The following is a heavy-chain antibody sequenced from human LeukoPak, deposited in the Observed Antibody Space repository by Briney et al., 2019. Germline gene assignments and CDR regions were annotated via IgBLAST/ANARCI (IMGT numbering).Heavy chain of an antibody. CDR2: ISYDGSNK. Sequence: GGSLRLSCAASGFTSSSYWMHWVRQAPGKGLEWVAVISYDGSNKYYADSVKGRFTISRDNSKNTLYLQMNSLRAEDTAVYYCAKGVGATGSFDYWGQGTLVTVSS. D-gene: IGHD1-26*01. J-gene: IGHJ4*02. CDR3: AKGVGATGSFDY. V-gene: IGHV3-30*18. CDR1: GFTSSSYW.